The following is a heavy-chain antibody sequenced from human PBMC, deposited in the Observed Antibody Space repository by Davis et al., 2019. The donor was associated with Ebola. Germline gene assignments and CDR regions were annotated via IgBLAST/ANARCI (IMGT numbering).Heavy chain of an antibody. J-gene: IGHJ6*04. Sequence: PGGSLRLSCAASGFTFSTYWMTWVRQAPGKGLEWVGNIKQVGSETYYVGSVKGRFTISRDNANHSVFLQMNSLGADDTAVYYCARGAWGMDGWGEGTTVTVSS. V-gene: IGHV3-7*01. CDR3: ARGAWGMDG. CDR2: IKQVGSET. CDR1: GFTFSTYW.